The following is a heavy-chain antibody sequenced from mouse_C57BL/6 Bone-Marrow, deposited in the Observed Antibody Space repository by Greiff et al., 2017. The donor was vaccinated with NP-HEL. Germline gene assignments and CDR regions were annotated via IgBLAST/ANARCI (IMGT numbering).Heavy chain of an antibody. Sequence: VKLQQPGAELVKPGASVKVSCKASGYTFTSYWMHWVKQRPGQGLEWIGRIHPSDSDTNYNQKFKGKATLTVDKSSSTAYMQLSSLTSEDSAVYYCAILSYGRGFAYWGQGTLVTVSA. D-gene: IGHD1-1*01. CDR3: AILSYGRGFAY. J-gene: IGHJ3*01. V-gene: IGHV1-74*01. CDR2: IHPSDSDT. CDR1: GYTFTSYW.